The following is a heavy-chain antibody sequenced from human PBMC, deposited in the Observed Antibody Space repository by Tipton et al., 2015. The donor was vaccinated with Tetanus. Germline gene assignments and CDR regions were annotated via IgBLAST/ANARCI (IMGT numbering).Heavy chain of an antibody. Sequence: TLCLTCNVSGASMSSSSYYWDWIRQPPGKGLEWIGSIYYSGSSYYNPSLESRVTISLDTSKNRFSLKLTSVTAADAAVYYCARPSTTVTPRAFDVWGQGTMVTVSS. CDR1: GASMSSSSYY. J-gene: IGHJ3*01. CDR2: IYYSGSS. D-gene: IGHD4-17*01. V-gene: IGHV4-39*01. CDR3: ARPSTTVTPRAFDV.